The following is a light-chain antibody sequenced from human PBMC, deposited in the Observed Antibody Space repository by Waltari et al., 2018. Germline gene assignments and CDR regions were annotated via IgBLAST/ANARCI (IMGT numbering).Light chain of an antibody. V-gene: IGKV1-17*01. Sequence: DIQMTQSQSSLSASAGDRVTITCRASQGISTYLNWYQQKPGKAPKRLIYAASSLESGVPSRFSGSGSGTDFTLTISSLQPEDFATYYCLQYNSNPRTFGQGTKVEIK. CDR1: QGISTY. CDR3: LQYNSNPRT. CDR2: AAS. J-gene: IGKJ1*01.